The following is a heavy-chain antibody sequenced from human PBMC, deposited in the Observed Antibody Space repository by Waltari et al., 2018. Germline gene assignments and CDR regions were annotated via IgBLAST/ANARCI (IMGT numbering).Heavy chain of an antibody. CDR2: INPSGGRP. V-gene: IGHV1-46*01. CDR3: AREGGTGPASFDY. Sequence: QVQLVQSGAEVKKPGASVKVSCKASGYTFTSYYMHWVRQAPGQGLEWMGIINPSGGRPSYAQKFQGRVTMTRDTSTSTVYMELSSLRSEDTAVYYCAREGGTGPASFDYWGQGTLVTVSS. J-gene: IGHJ4*02. CDR1: GYTFTSYY. D-gene: IGHD3-16*01.